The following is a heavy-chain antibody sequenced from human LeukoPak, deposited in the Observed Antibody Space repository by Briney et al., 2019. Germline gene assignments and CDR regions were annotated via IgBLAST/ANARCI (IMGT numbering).Heavy chain of an antibody. CDR3: ARGRVDTAMVTEAFDI. D-gene: IGHD5-18*01. J-gene: IGHJ3*02. V-gene: IGHV4-34*01. CDR2: INHSGST. Sequence: WIWEINHSGSTNYDASLKSRLTISVDSSKNQFSLTLGSVTAADTAVYYCARGRVDTAMVTEAFDIWGQGTMVTVSS.